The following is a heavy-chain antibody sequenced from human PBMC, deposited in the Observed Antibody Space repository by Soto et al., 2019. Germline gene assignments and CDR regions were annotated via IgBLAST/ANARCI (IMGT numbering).Heavy chain of an antibody. D-gene: IGHD5-12*01. CDR2: INPNSGGT. CDR3: ARDGGVASVYGMDV. Sequence: VASVKVSCKASGYSLTDYYIHWVRQAPGQGLEWLGWINPNSGGTNYAQKFRGRVTPSRDTSISTSYLELGRLTTDDTAVYYCARDGGVASVYGMDVWG. J-gene: IGHJ6*02. V-gene: IGHV1-2*02. CDR1: GYSLTDYY.